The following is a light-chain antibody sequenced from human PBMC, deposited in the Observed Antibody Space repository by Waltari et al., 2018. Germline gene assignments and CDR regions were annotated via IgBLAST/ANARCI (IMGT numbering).Light chain of an antibody. CDR2: EGS. CDR3: CSYTGSSTPNWV. Sequence: QSALTQPASVSGSPGQSITIPCTGISSDVGSYNLVSWSQQHPGKAPKLMIYEGSKRPSGVSNRFSGSKSGNTASLRISGLQAEDEADYYCCSYTGSSTPNWVFGGGTKLNVL. J-gene: IGLJ3*02. CDR1: SSDVGSYNL. V-gene: IGLV2-23*01.